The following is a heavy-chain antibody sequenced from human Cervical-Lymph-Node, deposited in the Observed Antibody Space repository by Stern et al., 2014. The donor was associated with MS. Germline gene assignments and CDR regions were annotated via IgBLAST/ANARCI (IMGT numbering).Heavy chain of an antibody. CDR1: GGSVNSGAYY. Sequence: QVQLQESGPGLVKASQTLSLTCTVSGGSVNSGAYYWSWIRQSAGKGREWFEHAYSRGYTIYSPSLKSRFSMSIDTPKTQFYLKVTSVTASDTAVYYCARESGTVAAWGQGTLVTVSS. D-gene: IGHD1-14*01. J-gene: IGHJ4*02. V-gene: IGHV4-61*02. CDR3: ARESGTVAA. CDR2: AYSRGYT.